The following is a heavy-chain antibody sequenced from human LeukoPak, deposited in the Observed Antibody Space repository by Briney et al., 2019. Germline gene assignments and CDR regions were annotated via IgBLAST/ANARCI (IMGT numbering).Heavy chain of an antibody. V-gene: IGHV1-2*02. CDR3: ARVTVLRYFDWLPVSMDV. J-gene: IGHJ6*03. CDR1: GYTFTGYY. CDR2: INPNSGGT. Sequence: ASVKVSCKASGYTFTGYYMHWVRQAPGQGLEWMGWINPNSGGTNYAQKLQGRVTMTTDTSTSTAYMELRSLRSDDTAVYYCARVTVLRYFDWLPVSMDVWGKGTTVTVSS. D-gene: IGHD3-9*01.